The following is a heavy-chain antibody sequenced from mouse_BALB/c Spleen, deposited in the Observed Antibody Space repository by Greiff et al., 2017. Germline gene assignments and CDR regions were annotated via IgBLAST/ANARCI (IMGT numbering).Heavy chain of an antibody. CDR3: TRERNWYFDV. Sequence: EVKLMESGGGLVKPGGSLKLSCAASGFTFSSYTMSWVRQTPEKRLEWVATISSGGSYTYYPDSVKGRFTISRDNAKNTLYLQMSSLKSEDTAMYYCTRERNWYFDVWGAGTTVTVSS. J-gene: IGHJ1*01. CDR2: ISSGGSYT. CDR1: GFTFSSYT. V-gene: IGHV5-6-4*01.